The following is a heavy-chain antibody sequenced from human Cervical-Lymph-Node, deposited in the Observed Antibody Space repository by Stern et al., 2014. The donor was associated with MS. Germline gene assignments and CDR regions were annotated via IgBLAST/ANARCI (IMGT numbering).Heavy chain of an antibody. CDR3: ARDPAVLIQGSYYGMDV. CDR1: GGSFSTFA. V-gene: IGHV1-69*06. CDR2: ITPLFGTT. J-gene: IGHJ6*02. Sequence: QVQLGQSGAEVKKPGSSVKVSCKASGGSFSTFAITWVRQAPGQGLEWMAGITPLFGTTHFAHKFQGRVTLTADTSTNTVYMELSSLRSDDTAVYYCARDPAVLIQGSYYGMDVWGQGTTVIVS. D-gene: IGHD2-21*01.